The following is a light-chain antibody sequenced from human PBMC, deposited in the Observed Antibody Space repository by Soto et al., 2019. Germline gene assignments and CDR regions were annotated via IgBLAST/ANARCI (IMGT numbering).Light chain of an antibody. CDR3: QQYNSYSWT. Sequence: DIQMTESPSTLSASVGDRVTMTCRASQSISVWLAWYQQKPGTAPKVLIYDASRLESGVPSRFSGSGSGTEFTLTISSLQPADFATYYCQQYNSYSWTFGQGTKVDI. V-gene: IGKV1-5*01. J-gene: IGKJ1*01. CDR2: DAS. CDR1: QSISVW.